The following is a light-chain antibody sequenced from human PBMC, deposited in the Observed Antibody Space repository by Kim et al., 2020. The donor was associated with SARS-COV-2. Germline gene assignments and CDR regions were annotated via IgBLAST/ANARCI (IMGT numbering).Light chain of an antibody. CDR3: QQYGSSPTWT. Sequence: EIVLTQSPGTLSLSPGERATLSCRASQTVGSSYLAWYQQKPGQAPRLLIYTTSRRATGIPDRFSGSGSGTDFTLTISRLEPEDFAVYYCQQYGSSPTWTFGQGTKVDIK. CDR1: QTVGSSY. V-gene: IGKV3-20*01. CDR2: TTS. J-gene: IGKJ1*01.